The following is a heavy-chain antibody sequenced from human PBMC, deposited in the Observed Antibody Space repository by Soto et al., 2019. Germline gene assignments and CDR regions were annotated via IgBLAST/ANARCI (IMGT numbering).Heavy chain of an antibody. CDR1: GFTFTNSA. J-gene: IGHJ3*01. D-gene: IGHD2-21*02. Sequence: SVKISCKTSGFTFTNSAVQWVRQARGQRLEWIGWIIVASGRTNYAREVQERVTISRDTSTSTAYMELSGLRSEDTAVYYCVAELYSGGGCCSFDFWGQGTMVTVS. CDR2: IIVASGRT. CDR3: VAELYSGGGCCSFDF. V-gene: IGHV1-58*01.